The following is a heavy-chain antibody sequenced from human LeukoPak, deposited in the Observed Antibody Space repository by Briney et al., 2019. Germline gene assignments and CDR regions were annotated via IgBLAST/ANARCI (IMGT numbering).Heavy chain of an antibody. Sequence: GGSLRLSCAASGFTFNNYVMSWVRQVPGKGLEWVSGIDYIGGATNYADSVQGRFTVSRDNSKNTLYLQMNNLRAEDTAVYYCATTRVCGGVLLRPSCLYFEDWGQGALVTVSS. CDR3: ATTRVCGGVLLRPSCLYFED. CDR2: IDYIGGAT. J-gene: IGHJ4*02. V-gene: IGHV3-23*01. CDR1: GFTFNNYV. D-gene: IGHD3-10*01.